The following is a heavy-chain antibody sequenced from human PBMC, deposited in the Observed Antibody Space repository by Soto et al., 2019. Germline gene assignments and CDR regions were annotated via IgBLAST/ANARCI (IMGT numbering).Heavy chain of an antibody. CDR2: INPNSGGT. CDR1: GYTFTGYY. CDR3: ARDFGITGTTDYYYGMDV. J-gene: IGHJ6*02. D-gene: IGHD1-7*01. V-gene: IGHV1-2*04. Sequence: GASVKVSCKASGYTFTGYYMHWVRQAPGQGLEWMGWINPNSGGTNYAQKFQGWVTMTRDTSISTAYMELSRLRSDDTAVYYCARDFGITGTTDYYYGMDVWGQGTTVTVSS.